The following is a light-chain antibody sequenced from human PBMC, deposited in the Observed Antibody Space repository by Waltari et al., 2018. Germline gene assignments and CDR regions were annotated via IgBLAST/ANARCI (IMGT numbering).Light chain of an antibody. CDR3: SSYAGSNNLI. Sequence: QSALTQPPSASGSPGQSVTISCTGTSSYVGGYNYVPWYQQHPGKAPKLMIYDVSRRPSGVPDRFSGSKAGNTSALTVSALQAEDEADYYCSSYAGSNNLIFGGGTKLTVL. CDR2: DVS. V-gene: IGLV2-8*01. CDR1: SSYVGGYNY. J-gene: IGLJ2*01.